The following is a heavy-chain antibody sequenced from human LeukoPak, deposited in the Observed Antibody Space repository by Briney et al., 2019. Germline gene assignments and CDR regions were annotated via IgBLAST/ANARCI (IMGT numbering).Heavy chain of an antibody. CDR3: TTCGYSGYDSNY. V-gene: IGHV3-15*01. CDR2: IKRKTVGGTT. CDR1: GFTFKNAW. Sequence: NPGGSLRLSCAASGFTFKNAWMSWVRQAPGKGLEWVGRIKRKTVGGTTDYAAPVKGRFTISRDDSKDTLYLQMNSLIIADTGVYYCTTCGYSGYDSNYWGQGVLVTVSS. J-gene: IGHJ4*02. D-gene: IGHD5-12*01.